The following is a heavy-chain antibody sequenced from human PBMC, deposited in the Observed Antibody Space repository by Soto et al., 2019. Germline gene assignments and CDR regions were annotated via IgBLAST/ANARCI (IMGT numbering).Heavy chain of an antibody. V-gene: IGHV3-74*01. Sequence: EVQLVESGGGLVQPGGSRRLSCAASGFTFSSYWMHWVRQAPGKGLVWVSRINSDGSSTSYADSVKGRFTISRDNAKNTLYLQMNSLRAEDTAVYYCPRGRITIFGVVIIWGQGTLVTVSS. CDR3: PRGRITIFGVVII. D-gene: IGHD3-3*01. CDR2: INSDGSST. CDR1: GFTFSSYW. J-gene: IGHJ4*02.